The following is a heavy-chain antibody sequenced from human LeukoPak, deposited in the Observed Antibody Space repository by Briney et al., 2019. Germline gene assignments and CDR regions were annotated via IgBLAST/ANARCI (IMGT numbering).Heavy chain of an antibody. CDR1: GFTFSSYG. Sequence: GGSLRLSCAASGFTFSSYGMHWVRQAPGKGLEWVAFIRSDGSNEYYADSVKGRFTISRDNSKNTLYLQMNSLRAEDTAVYYCAKGSKEVLFTRDHYMDVWGKGTTVTISS. CDR3: AKGSKEVLFTRDHYMDV. V-gene: IGHV3-30*02. D-gene: IGHD3-3*01. CDR2: IRSDGSNE. J-gene: IGHJ6*03.